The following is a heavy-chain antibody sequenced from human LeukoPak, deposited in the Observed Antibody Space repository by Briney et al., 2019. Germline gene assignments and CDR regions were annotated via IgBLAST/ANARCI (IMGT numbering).Heavy chain of an antibody. V-gene: IGHV1-46*03. CDR1: GHTFTSYY. Sequence: ASVKVSCKASGHTFTSYYMHWVRQAPGQGLEGMGIINPSGGSTSYAQKFQGRVTMTRDTSTSTVYMELSSLRSEDTAVYYCARVYCSSTSCLNWFDPWAREPWSPSPQ. J-gene: IGHJ5*02. CDR2: INPSGGST. CDR3: ARVYCSSTSCLNWFDP. D-gene: IGHD2-2*01.